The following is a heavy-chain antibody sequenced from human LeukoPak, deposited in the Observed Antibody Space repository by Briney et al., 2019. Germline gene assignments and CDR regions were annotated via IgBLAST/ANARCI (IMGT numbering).Heavy chain of an antibody. V-gene: IGHV4-39*01. CDR3: ASTKRITMLRGAFDI. Sequence: PSETLSLTCTVSGGSISSSSYYWGWIRQPPGKGLEWIGSIYYSGSTYYNPSLKSRVTISVDTSKNQFSVKLSSVTAADTAVYYCASTKRITMLRGAFDIWGQGTMVTVSS. D-gene: IGHD3-10*02. CDR1: GGSISSSSYY. J-gene: IGHJ3*02. CDR2: IYYSGST.